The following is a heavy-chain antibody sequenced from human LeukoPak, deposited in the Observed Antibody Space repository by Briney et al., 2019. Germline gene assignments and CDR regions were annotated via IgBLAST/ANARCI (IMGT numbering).Heavy chain of an antibody. J-gene: IGHJ4*02. D-gene: IGHD6-25*01. Sequence: GGSLRLSCAASVFTFSSDSMNWVRQAPGKGLEWVSSISSRSSYIYQADSTKGRFTISRDNAKNSLYLQMNNLRAEDTAIYYGAVDPRERRDYWGQGTLVTVSS. CDR3: AVDPRERRDY. V-gene: IGHV3-21*01. CDR2: ISSRSSYI. CDR1: VFTFSSDS.